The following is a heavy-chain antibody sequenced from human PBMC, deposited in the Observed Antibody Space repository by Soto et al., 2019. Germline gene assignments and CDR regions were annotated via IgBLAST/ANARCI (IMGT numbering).Heavy chain of an antibody. CDR1: GGTFSSYA. J-gene: IGHJ4*02. D-gene: IGHD3-9*01. Sequence: ASVKVSCKASGGTFSSYAISWVRQAPGQGLEWMGGIIPIFGTANYAQKFQGRVTITAYESTSTAYMELSSLRSEDTAVYYCARAIPYDILTGYYDYWGQGTLVTVSS. CDR2: IIPIFGTA. V-gene: IGHV1-69*13. CDR3: ARAIPYDILTGYYDY.